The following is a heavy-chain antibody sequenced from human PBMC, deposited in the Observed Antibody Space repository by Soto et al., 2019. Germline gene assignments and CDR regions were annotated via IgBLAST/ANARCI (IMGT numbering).Heavy chain of an antibody. D-gene: IGHD3-10*01. Sequence: QVQLVQSGAEVKNPGASVKVSCKASGYIFTNFAMHWVRQAPGQRPEWMGWINPGNGNTKFSEKFQGRVTITTDSSASTAYMELSGLRYEDTAVYYCARMVRGLPVDHWGQGTLVTVSS. CDR2: INPGNGNT. CDR3: ARMVRGLPVDH. V-gene: IGHV1-3*01. J-gene: IGHJ5*02. CDR1: GYIFTNFA.